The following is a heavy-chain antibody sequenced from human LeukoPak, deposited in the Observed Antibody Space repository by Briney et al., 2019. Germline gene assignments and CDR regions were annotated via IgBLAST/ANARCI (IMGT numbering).Heavy chain of an antibody. CDR2: ISSSSSYI. D-gene: IGHD3-10*01. J-gene: IGHJ4*02. CDR3: AKSRGSGSSMPRGVNFDY. CDR1: GFTFSSYS. V-gene: IGHV3-21*04. Sequence: GGSLRLSCAASGFTFSSYSMNWVRQAPGKGLEWVSSISSSSSYIYYADSVKGRFTISRDNAKNSLYLQMNSLRAEDTAVYYCAKSRGSGSSMPRGVNFDYWGQATLVTVSS.